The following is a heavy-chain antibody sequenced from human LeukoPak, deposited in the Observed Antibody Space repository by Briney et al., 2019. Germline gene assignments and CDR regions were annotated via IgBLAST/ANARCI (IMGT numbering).Heavy chain of an antibody. CDR2: IYSGGST. D-gene: IGHD1-14*01. V-gene: IGHV3-53*01. Sequence: PGGSLRLSCAASGFTFSTYAMSWVRQAPGKGLEWVSVIYSGGSTYYADSVKGRFTISRDNSKNTLYLQMNSLRAEDTAVYYCARGYYYDYWGQGTLVTVSS. J-gene: IGHJ4*02. CDR3: ARGYYYDY. CDR1: GFTFSTYA.